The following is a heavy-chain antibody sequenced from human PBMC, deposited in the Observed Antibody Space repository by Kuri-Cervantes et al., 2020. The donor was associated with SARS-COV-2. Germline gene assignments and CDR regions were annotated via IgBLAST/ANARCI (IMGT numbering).Heavy chain of an antibody. V-gene: IGHV3-7*05. CDR1: GFTFGSYW. J-gene: IGHJ4*02. D-gene: IGHD3-9*01. CDR3: ARDWLRGGFDY. Sequence: GESLKISCAASGFTFGSYWMSWVRQAPGEGLEWVANIKQDGSEKYYVDSVKGRFTISRDNAKNSLYLQMNSLRAEDTAVYYCARDWLRGGFDYWSQGTLVTVSS. CDR2: IKQDGSEK.